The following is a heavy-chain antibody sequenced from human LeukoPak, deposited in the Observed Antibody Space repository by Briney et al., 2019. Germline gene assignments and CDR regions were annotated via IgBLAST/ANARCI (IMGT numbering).Heavy chain of an antibody. CDR2: IYYSGST. CDR1: GGSISSGGYY. CDR3: ARHSQWLVPTEIDY. V-gene: IGHV4-39*01. J-gene: IGHJ4*02. D-gene: IGHD6-19*01. Sequence: SETLSLTCTVSGGSISSGGYYWSWIRQHPGKGLEWIGYIYYSGSTYYNPSLKSRVTISVDTSKNQFSLKLSSVTAADTAVYYCARHSQWLVPTEIDYWGQGTLVTVSS.